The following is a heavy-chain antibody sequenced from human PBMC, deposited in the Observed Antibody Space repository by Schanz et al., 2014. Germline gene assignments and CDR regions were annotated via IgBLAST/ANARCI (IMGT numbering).Heavy chain of an antibody. CDR1: EFTFSSYK. J-gene: IGHJ6*02. D-gene: IGHD6-13*01. CDR3: AREEGWGIAAAGPKHYYYGMDV. CDR2: ISSSSSYI. Sequence: EVQLVESGGGLVKPGGSLRLSCEASEFTFSSYKMNWVRQAQGKGLEWVSSISSSSSYIYYADSVKGRFTISRDNAKNSLYLQMNSLRAEDTAVYYCAREEGWGIAAAGPKHYYYGMDVWGQGTTVTVSS. V-gene: IGHV3-21*01.